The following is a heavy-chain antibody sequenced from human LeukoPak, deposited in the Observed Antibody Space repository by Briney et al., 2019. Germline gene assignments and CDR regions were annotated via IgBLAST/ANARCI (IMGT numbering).Heavy chain of an antibody. CDR2: INWDGSVT. CDR3: SRGSYSHAFDI. CDR1: RFTFSGFY. Sequence: GGSLRLSCVASRFTFSGFYIHWVRQAPGKGLVWVSHINWDGSVTTYADSVRGRFTNSRDNAKNTLYLQMDSLRAEATAVYYCSRGSYSHAFDIWGQGTVVAVSS. D-gene: IGHD1-26*01. V-gene: IGHV3-74*01. J-gene: IGHJ3*02.